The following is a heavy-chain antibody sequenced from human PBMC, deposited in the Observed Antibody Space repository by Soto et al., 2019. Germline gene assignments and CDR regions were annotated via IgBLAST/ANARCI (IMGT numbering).Heavy chain of an antibody. V-gene: IGHV4-34*01. Sequence: PSETLSLTCAVYGGSFSGYYWSWIRQPPGKGLEWIGYIYYTGSTNYNPSLKSRVTISVDTSKNQFSLKLSSVTAADTAMYYCVKGGTSKFDPWGQGTLVTVSS. CDR1: GGSFSGYY. J-gene: IGHJ5*02. CDR3: VKGGTSKFDP. CDR2: IYYTGST. D-gene: IGHD1-26*01.